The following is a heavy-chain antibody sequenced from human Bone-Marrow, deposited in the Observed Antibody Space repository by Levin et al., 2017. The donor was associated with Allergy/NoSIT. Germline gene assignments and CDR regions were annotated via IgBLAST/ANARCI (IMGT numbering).Heavy chain of an antibody. CDR2: IYYSGST. V-gene: IGHV4-30-4*01. CDR1: GASITSGDHY. D-gene: IGHD3-10*01. J-gene: IGHJ4*02. CDR3: ASLSYYYGAGTHPDEDY. Sequence: PSETLFLTCSVSGASITSGDHYWSWIRQSPGKGLEWIGYIYYSGSTYYNPSLMTRITISLDPSKNHFSLKLRSVTVADTDVYYCASLSYYYGAGTHPDEDYWGQGALVIVSS.